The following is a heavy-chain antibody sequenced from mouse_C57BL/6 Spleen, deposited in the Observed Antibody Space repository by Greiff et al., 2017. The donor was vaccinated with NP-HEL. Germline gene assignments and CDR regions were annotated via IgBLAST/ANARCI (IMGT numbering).Heavy chain of an antibody. CDR2: IYPGSGNT. Sequence: VQLQQSGAELVRPGASVKLSCKASGYTFTDYYINWVKQRPGQGLEWIARIYPGSGNTYYNEKFKGKATLTAEKSSSTAYLQLSSLTSEGSAVYFCARLGRGGYWGQGTTLTVSS. D-gene: IGHD4-1*01. CDR1: GYTFTDYY. J-gene: IGHJ2*01. V-gene: IGHV1-76*01. CDR3: ARLGRGGY.